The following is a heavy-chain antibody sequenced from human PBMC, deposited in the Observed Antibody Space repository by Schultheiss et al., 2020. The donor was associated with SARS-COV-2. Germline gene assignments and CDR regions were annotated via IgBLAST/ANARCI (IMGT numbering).Heavy chain of an antibody. CDR2: ISGSGGST. V-gene: IGHV3-23*01. CDR1: GFTFSSYA. CDR3: ARDRANPGGMDV. Sequence: GESLKISCAASGFTFSSYAMSWVRQAPGKGLEWVSAISGSGGSTYYADSVKGRFTISRDNSKNTLYLQMNSLRAEDTALYHCARDRANPGGMDVWGQGTTVTVSS. D-gene: IGHD4/OR15-4a*01. J-gene: IGHJ6*02.